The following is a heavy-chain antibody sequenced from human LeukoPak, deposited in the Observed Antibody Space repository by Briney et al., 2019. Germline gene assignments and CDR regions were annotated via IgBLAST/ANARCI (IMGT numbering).Heavy chain of an antibody. CDR2: IKTDGSST. Sequence: GGSLRLSCAVSGFTLSSQWMHWVRQAPGKELVWVSLIKTDGSSTNYADSVKGRFTVSRDDAKNTLYLQMSSLRAEDTTMYYCHPLAYISDWGQGTLVTVSS. CDR1: GFTLSSQW. D-gene: IGHD6-19*01. V-gene: IGHV3-74*01. CDR3: HPLAYISD. J-gene: IGHJ4*02.